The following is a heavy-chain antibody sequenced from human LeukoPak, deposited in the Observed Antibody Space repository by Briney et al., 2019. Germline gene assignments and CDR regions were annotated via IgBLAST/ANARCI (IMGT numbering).Heavy chain of an antibody. CDR2: INSDGSST. D-gene: IGHD6-19*01. CDR1: GFTFSSYW. V-gene: IGHV3-74*01. Sequence: GGSLRLSCAAAGFTFSSYWMHWVRQAPRKGLGWVSRINSDGSSTSYADSVKGRFTISRDNAKNTLYLQMNSLRAEDTAVYYCARSGWYAFDYWGQGTLVTVSS. J-gene: IGHJ4*02. CDR3: ARSGWYAFDY.